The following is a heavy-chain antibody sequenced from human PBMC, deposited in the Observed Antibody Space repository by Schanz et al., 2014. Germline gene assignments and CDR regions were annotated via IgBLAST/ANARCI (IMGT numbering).Heavy chain of an antibody. CDR2: ITWDGGRI. D-gene: IGHD6-13*01. CDR1: GFTFDDYT. J-gene: IGHJ5*02. V-gene: IGHV3-43*01. Sequence: EVQLVESGGGLVQPGGSLRLSCAASGFTFDDYTMHWVRQAPGKGLEWVSLITWDGGRIYYADSVKGRFTISRDNSKNSLYLQMNSLRTEDTALYYCVRDGGSSWYNWFDPWGQGTLVTVSS. CDR3: VRDGGSSWYNWFDP.